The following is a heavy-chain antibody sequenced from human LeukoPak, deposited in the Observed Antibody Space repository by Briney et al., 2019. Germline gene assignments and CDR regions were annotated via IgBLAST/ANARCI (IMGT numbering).Heavy chain of an antibody. J-gene: IGHJ4*02. CDR3: ARGGAYSSGWYFDY. D-gene: IGHD6-19*01. CDR1: GFTFSSYA. CDR2: ISYDGSNK. Sequence: GRSLRLSCAASGFTFSSYAMHWVRQAPGKGLEWVAVISYDGSNKYYADSVKGRFTISRDNSKNTLYLQMNSLRAEDTAVYYCARGGAYSSGWYFDYWGQGTLVTVSS. V-gene: IGHV3-30-3*01.